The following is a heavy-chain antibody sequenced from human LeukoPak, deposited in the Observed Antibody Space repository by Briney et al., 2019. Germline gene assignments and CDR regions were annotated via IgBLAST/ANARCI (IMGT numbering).Heavy chain of an antibody. CDR1: GYTFISYG. V-gene: IGHV1-18*01. J-gene: IGHJ4*02. Sequence: ASVKVSCKASGYTFISYGISWVRQAPGQGLGWMGWISPYNGNTKYLQKFQGRVTMTTDTSTSTAYMEVRSLRSDDTAVYYCAREESIGSYQFLNEYWGQGTLVTVSS. CDR3: AREESIGSYQFLNEY. D-gene: IGHD1-26*01. CDR2: ISPYNGNT.